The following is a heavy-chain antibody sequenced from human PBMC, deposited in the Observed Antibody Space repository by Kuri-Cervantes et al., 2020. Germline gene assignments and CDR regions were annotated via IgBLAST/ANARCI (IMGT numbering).Heavy chain of an antibody. V-gene: IGHV3-48*01. CDR2: ITSDGRRT. D-gene: IGHD1-20*01. Sequence: GESLKISCAASGFNVSPYTMHWVRQAPGKGLEWISSITSDGRRTFYADSVKGRFTISRDNAKNSLYLQMNSLRAEDTAVYYCASPLYLDLKAYRAFDIWGQGTMVTVSS. CDR1: GFNVSPYT. J-gene: IGHJ3*02. CDR3: ASPLYLDLKAYRAFDI.